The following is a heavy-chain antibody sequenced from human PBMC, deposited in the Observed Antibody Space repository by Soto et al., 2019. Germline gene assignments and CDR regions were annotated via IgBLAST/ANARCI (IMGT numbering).Heavy chain of an antibody. CDR1: GFTFSSYG. Sequence: GSLRLSCAASGFTFSSYGMHWVRQAPGKGLEWVAVISYDGSNKYYADSVKGRFTISRDNSKNTLYLQMNSLRAEDTAVYYCAKDRQPRGRIAGMDVWGQGTTVTVSS. D-gene: IGHD3-16*02. V-gene: IGHV3-30*18. J-gene: IGHJ6*02. CDR3: AKDRQPRGRIAGMDV. CDR2: ISYDGSNK.